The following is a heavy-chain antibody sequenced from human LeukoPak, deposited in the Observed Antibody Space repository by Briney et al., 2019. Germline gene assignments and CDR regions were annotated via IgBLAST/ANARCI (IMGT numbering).Heavy chain of an antibody. J-gene: IGHJ4*02. D-gene: IGHD2-2*01. CDR1: GGSISSYY. CDR3: ARSHCTSISCYHYFDS. Sequence: SETLSLTCTVSGGSISSYYWSWIRQPPGKGLEWIGYIYTSGSTNYNPSLKSRVTISVDTSENQFSLKLSSVTAADTAVYYCARSHCTSISCYHYFDSWGQGTLVTVSS. CDR2: IYTSGST. V-gene: IGHV4-4*09.